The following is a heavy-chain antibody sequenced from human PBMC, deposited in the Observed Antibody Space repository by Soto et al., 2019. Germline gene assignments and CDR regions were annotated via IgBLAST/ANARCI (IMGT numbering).Heavy chain of an antibody. CDR2: ISYDGSNK. Sequence: QVQLVESGGGVVQPGRSLRLSCAASGFTFSSYAMHWVRQAPGKGLEWVAVISYDGSNKDYADSVQGRFTISRDNSKNTLYLQMNSLRAEDTAVYYCARATYYGSGSYPWFDPWGQGTLVTVSA. CDR3: ARATYYGSGSYPWFDP. J-gene: IGHJ5*02. CDR1: GFTFSSYA. D-gene: IGHD3-10*01. V-gene: IGHV3-30-3*01.